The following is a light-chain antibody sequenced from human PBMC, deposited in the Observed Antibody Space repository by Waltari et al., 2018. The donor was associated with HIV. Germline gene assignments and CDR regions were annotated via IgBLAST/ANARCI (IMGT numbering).Light chain of an antibody. V-gene: IGKV3-20*01. J-gene: IGKJ3*01. Sequence: DIVLTQSPGTLSLSPGTRATLSCRASQNVSSSYLAWYLAGYQQKPGQAPRLLIYAASSRATGIPDRFSGSGSGTDFTLTISRLEPEDFAVYYCQQYGSSPFTFGPGTKVDIK. CDR3: QQYGSSPFT. CDR1: QNVSSSY. CDR2: AAS.